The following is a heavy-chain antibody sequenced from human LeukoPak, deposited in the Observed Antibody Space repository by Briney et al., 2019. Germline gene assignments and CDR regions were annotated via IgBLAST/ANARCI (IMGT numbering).Heavy chain of an antibody. D-gene: IGHD3-10*01. J-gene: IGHJ4*02. V-gene: IGHV4-59*08. CDR1: GGSINNYY. Sequence: SETLSLTCTVSGGSINNYYWSWIRPPPGQGMEWIGFIYYSGSAHYNPSLKSRVTLSVDTSKNQVSLRLNSVTAADTAVYYCARHHYQPPFYFDYWGQGTLVPVSS. CDR2: IYYSGSA. CDR3: ARHHYQPPFYFDY.